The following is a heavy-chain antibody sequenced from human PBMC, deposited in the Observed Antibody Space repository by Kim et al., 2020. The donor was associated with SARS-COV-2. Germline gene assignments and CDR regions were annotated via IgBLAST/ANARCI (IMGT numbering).Heavy chain of an antibody. CDR3: ARLLQDVSINYYYFDS. CDR2: IFHTGTT. D-gene: IGHD3-3*02. V-gene: IGHV4-59*13. Sequence: SETLSLTCTVSGVSISSYSWSWIRQTPGKGLEWIGYIFHTGTTNYNPSLNSRATISVDTSKNHHSLKLTSVTAADTAVPYCARLLQDVSINYYYFDSWG. J-gene: IGHJ4*01. CDR1: GVSISSYS.